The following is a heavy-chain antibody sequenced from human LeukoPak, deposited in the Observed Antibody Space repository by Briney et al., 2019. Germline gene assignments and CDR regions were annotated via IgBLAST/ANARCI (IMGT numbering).Heavy chain of an antibody. Sequence: PSETLSPTCTVYGGSISSYYWNWIRQPPGKGLEWIGYIYYSGSTNYNPSLKSRVTISVDTSKNQFSLKLSSVTAADTAVYYCARSIAVTINYYYYGMDVWGQGTTVTVSS. J-gene: IGHJ6*02. CDR2: IYYSGST. D-gene: IGHD6-19*01. CDR3: ARSIAVTINYYYYGMDV. V-gene: IGHV4-59*08. CDR1: GGSISSYY.